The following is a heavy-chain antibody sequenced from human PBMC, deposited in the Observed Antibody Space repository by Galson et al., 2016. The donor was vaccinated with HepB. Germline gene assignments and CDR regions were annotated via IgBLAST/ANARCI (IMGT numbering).Heavy chain of an antibody. Sequence: SETLSLTCAVSGASISSPNWWTWVRQSPGKGLEWIGETYYSGITNYNPSLKSRVTLSLDKSKNHFFLKLVSVTAADTAVYFCAGEGVSFGELYYWGPGTLVAVSS. V-gene: IGHV4-4*02. CDR2: TYYSGIT. CDR1: GASISSPNW. CDR3: AGEGVSFGELYY. D-gene: IGHD3-10*01. J-gene: IGHJ4*02.